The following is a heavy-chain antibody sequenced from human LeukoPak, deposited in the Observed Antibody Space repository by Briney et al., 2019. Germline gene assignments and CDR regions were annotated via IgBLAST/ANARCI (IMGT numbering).Heavy chain of an antibody. Sequence: GGSLRLSCAASGFTFSSYTMSWVRQAPGKGLEWVSTITTSDGNTYYADSVKGRFTVSRDNSKNTLFLQMNSLRAEDTAVYYCAKDQKGSGYYSYYFDYWGQGTLVTVSS. J-gene: IGHJ4*02. CDR1: GFTFSSYT. CDR2: ITTSDGNT. V-gene: IGHV3-23*01. D-gene: IGHD3-22*01. CDR3: AKDQKGSGYYSYYFDY.